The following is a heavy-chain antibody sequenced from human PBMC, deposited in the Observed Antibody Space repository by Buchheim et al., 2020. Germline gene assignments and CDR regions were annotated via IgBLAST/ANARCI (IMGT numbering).Heavy chain of an antibody. D-gene: IGHD5-18*01. V-gene: IGHV4-34*01. CDR1: GGSFSGYY. CDR2: INHSGST. Sequence: QVQLQQWGAGLLKPSETLSLTCAVYGGSFSGYYWSWIRQPPGKGLEWIGEINHSGSTNYNPSLKSRVTISVDTSKNQFSLTQSSVTAADTAVYYCARGLGIQLWFSWFDPWGQGTL. J-gene: IGHJ5*02. CDR3: ARGLGIQLWFSWFDP.